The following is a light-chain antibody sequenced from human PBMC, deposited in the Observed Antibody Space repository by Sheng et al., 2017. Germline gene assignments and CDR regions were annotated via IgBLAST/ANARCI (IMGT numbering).Light chain of an antibody. Sequence: DIQMTQSPSSLSASVGDRVTITCRASQDISNSLAWFQQKPGQAPKLLLCAASRLESGVPSRFSGGGSGTHYILTVTSLQPEDFATYYCQQYYTTPYTFGQGTQLDIK. J-gene: IGKJ2*01. CDR1: QDISNS. CDR3: QQYYTTPYT. CDR2: AAS. V-gene: IGKV1-NL1*01.